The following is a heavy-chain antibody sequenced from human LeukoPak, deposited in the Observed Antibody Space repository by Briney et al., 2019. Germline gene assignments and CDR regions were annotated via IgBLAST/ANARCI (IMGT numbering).Heavy chain of an antibody. CDR1: GFTFSRYS. Sequence: GGSLRLSCAASGFTFSRYSMNWVRQAPGKGLEWVSYITSSSSTIYYADSVKGRFTISRDNSKDTLYLQMNSLRAEDTAVYYCATDRNSGKYYNYWGQGTLVTVSS. CDR2: ITSSSSTI. J-gene: IGHJ4*02. V-gene: IGHV3-48*01. D-gene: IGHD1-26*01. CDR3: ATDRNSGKYYNY.